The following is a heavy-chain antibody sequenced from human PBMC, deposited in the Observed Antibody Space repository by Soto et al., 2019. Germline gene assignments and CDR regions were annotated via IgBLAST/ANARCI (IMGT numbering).Heavy chain of an antibody. Sequence: QVQLVQSGAEVKESGASVKVSCKASGYTFTGHYIHWVRQAPGQGFEWVGEIGPKNGDSRFAQKFQGRDSRTKDPSITTVYMELSNLSRDDTAVYYCGRGRSGEIGIFHWGQGTLVTVHS. D-gene: IGHD3-3*02. J-gene: IGHJ4*02. CDR3: GRGRSGEIGIFH. CDR2: IGPKNGDS. CDR1: GYTFTGHY. V-gene: IGHV1-2*02.